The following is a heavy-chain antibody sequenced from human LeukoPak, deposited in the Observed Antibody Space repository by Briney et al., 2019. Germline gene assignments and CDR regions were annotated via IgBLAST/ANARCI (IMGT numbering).Heavy chain of an antibody. V-gene: IGHV5-51*01. CDR1: GYTFNTYS. Sequence: GESLTISCKASGYTFNTYSIGWVRQKPGKGLEWMAIVYPGDSHTRYSPSFQGHFTISADKTVTTAYLQWSSLEASDTAVYYCARLSGGSWANTEYFPDWGQGTLVIVSS. CDR2: VYPGDSHT. CDR3: ARLSGGSWANTEYFPD. D-gene: IGHD7-27*01. J-gene: IGHJ1*01.